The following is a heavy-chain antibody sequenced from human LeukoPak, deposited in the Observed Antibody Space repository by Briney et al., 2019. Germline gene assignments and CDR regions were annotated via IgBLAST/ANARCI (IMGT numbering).Heavy chain of an antibody. V-gene: IGHV3-30-3*01. CDR1: GFTFSSYS. Sequence: GRSLSLSCAASGFTFSSYSMHWVRQAPGKGLEWVAVISYDGSSEYYADYVRSRFTITRDNSKNTLYLQMCSLGAEDTAVYYCAKDPYGDYVSYFDYWGQGTLVTVSS. J-gene: IGHJ4*02. CDR2: ISYDGSSE. D-gene: IGHD4-17*01. CDR3: AKDPYGDYVSYFDY.